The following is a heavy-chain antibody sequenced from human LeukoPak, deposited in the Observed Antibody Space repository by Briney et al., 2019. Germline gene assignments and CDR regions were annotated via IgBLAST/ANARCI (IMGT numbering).Heavy chain of an antibody. V-gene: IGHV4-4*07. Sequence: PSETLSLTCTISGGSISDYFWTWVRQPAGKGLEWIGRDSATGSTNSNPSLKSRITMSVDTSKNQFSLKLSSVTAADTAVYYCARDDLVWGGSIWFDPWGQGTLVIVSS. D-gene: IGHD2-15*01. CDR3: ARDDLVWGGSIWFDP. J-gene: IGHJ5*01. CDR1: GGSISDYF. CDR2: DSATGST.